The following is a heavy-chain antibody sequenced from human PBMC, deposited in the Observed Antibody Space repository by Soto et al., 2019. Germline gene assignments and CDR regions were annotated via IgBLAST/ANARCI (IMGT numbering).Heavy chain of an antibody. D-gene: IGHD1-7*01. J-gene: IGHJ4*02. CDR2: IYRTGST. Sequence: SETLSLTCAVSGGSFTSNNWWTWVRQPPGQGLEWIGEIYRTGSTNYNPSLKSRVTISLDKSENQFSLKVTSLTAADTAVYYCASRDPGTSVDYWGQGTLVSVSS. CDR1: GGSFTSNNW. CDR3: ASRDPGTSVDY. V-gene: IGHV4-4*02.